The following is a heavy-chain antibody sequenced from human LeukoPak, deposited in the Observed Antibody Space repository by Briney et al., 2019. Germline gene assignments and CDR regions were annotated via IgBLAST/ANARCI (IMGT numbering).Heavy chain of an antibody. D-gene: IGHD6-19*01. V-gene: IGHV3-9*01. Sequence: GGSLRLSCAASGFTFDDYAMHWVRQAPGKGLEWVSGISWNSGSIGYADSVKGRFTISRDNAKNSLYLQMNSLRAEDTALYYCAKDAVGYSGGWPQYYFDYWGQGTLVTVSS. CDR1: GFTFDDYA. CDR3: AKDAVGYSGGWPQYYFDY. CDR2: ISWNSGSI. J-gene: IGHJ4*02.